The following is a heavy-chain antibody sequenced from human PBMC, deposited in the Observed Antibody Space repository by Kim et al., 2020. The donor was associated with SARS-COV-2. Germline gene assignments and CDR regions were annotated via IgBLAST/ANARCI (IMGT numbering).Heavy chain of an antibody. Sequence: GGSLRLSCAASGFSFSDYFMSWIRQAPGKGLEWVSYITPSSSYTNYAVSVKGRFTISRDNAKKSLSLQMNSLRAEDTAVYYCARADSSPQGTGYYFDYWG. CDR1: GFSFSDYF. V-gene: IGHV3-11*05. CDR2: ITPSSSYT. J-gene: IGHJ4*01. CDR3: ARADSSPQGTGYYFDY. D-gene: IGHD3-9*01.